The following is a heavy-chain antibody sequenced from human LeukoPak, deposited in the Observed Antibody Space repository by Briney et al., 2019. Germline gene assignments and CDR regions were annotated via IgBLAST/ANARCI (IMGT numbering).Heavy chain of an antibody. CDR3: ARRYYDVLTGYYYYGMDV. V-gene: IGHV3-30*03. J-gene: IGHJ6*02. D-gene: IGHD3-9*01. Sequence: PGWSLRLSCAASGFTFSNYGIHWVRQAPGKGRKWMAVISYDGSDKYYADSVKGRFTISRDNSKNTLYLQMNSLRAEDTAVYYCARRYYDVLTGYYYYGMDVWGQGTTVTVSS. CDR1: GFTFSNYG. CDR2: ISYDGSDK.